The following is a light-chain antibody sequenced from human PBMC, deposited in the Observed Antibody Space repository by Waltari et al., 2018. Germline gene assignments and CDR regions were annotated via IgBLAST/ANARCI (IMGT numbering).Light chain of an antibody. J-gene: IGKJ5*01. CDR3: QQRSDWPT. V-gene: IGKV3-11*01. CDR1: QSVSSY. CDR2: DAS. Sequence: EIVLTQSPATLSLSPGDTATLSCRASQSVSSYLAWYQQKAGQAPRLLIYDASTRAPGIPARFSGSGSGTDFTLTISSLEPEDFALYYCQQRSDWPTFCQGTRLEIE.